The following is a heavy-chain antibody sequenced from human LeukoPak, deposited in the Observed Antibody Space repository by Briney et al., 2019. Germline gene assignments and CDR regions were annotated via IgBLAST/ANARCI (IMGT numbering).Heavy chain of an antibody. CDR1: GGSVNDGGFS. CDR3: ARNNSNYAAFDI. CDR2: THHSGTT. J-gene: IGHJ3*02. D-gene: IGHD1-7*01. V-gene: IGHV4-30-2*01. Sequence: PSETLSLTCTVSGGSVNDGGFSWSWIRQPLGKGLEWIGYTHHSGTTYYNPSLGGRVTMSVDTSKNHFSLKLTSATAADTAVYFCARNNSNYAAFDIWARGQWSPCLQ.